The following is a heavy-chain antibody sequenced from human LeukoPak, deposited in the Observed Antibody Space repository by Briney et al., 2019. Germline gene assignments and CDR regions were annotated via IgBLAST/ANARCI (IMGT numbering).Heavy chain of an antibody. V-gene: IGHV1-2*02. J-gene: IGHJ4*02. Sequence: ASVKVSCKASGYTFTGCYMHWVRQAPGQGLEWMGWINPNSGGTNYAQKFQGRVTMTRDTSISTAYMELSELRSDDTAVYYCAGQKDPRPIDYWGQGTLITVSS. CDR3: AGQKDPRPIDY. CDR2: INPNSGGT. CDR1: GYTFTGCY.